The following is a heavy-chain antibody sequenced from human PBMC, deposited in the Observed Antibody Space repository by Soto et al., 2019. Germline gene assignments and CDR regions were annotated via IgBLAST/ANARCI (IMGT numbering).Heavy chain of an antibody. V-gene: IGHV1-24*01. CDR2: FDPEDGET. CDR1: GYTLTELS. D-gene: IGHD5-18*01. J-gene: IGHJ4*02. CDR3: ATDLGYSYGFDY. Sequence: ASVKVSCKVSGYTLTELSMRWARQAPGKGLEWMGGFDPEDGETIYAQKFQGRVTMTEDTSTDTAYMELSSLRSEDTAVYYCATDLGYSYGFDYWGQGTLVTVSS.